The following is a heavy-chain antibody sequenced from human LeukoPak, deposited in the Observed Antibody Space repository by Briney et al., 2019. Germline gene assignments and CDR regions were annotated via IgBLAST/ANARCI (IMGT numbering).Heavy chain of an antibody. V-gene: IGHV3-23*01. CDR2: ISGSGGST. D-gene: IGHD3-22*01. J-gene: IGHJ4*02. Sequence: GSLLLSCAASGFTFSSYAMSWVRQAPGKGLEWVSAISGSGGSTYYADSVKGRFTISRDNSKNTLYLQMNSLRAEDTAVYYCAKGTITMIVVVITPLDYWGQGTLVTVSS. CDR1: GFTFSSYA. CDR3: AKGTITMIVVVITPLDY.